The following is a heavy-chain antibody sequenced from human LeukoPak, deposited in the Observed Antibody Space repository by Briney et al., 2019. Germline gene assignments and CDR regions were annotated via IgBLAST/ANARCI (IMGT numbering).Heavy chain of an antibody. CDR3: ARERGSYYDSSGYYGY. Sequence: GGSLRLSCAASGFTFSSYSMNWVRQAPGKGLEWVSSISSSSSYMYYADSVKGRFTISRDNAKNSLYLQMNSLRAEDTAVYYCARERGSYYDSSGYYGYWGQGTLVTVSS. CDR2: ISSSSSYM. D-gene: IGHD3-22*01. J-gene: IGHJ4*02. CDR1: GFTFSSYS. V-gene: IGHV3-21*01.